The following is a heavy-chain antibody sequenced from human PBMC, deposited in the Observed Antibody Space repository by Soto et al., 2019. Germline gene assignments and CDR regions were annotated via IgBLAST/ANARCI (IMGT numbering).Heavy chain of an antibody. Sequence: ASVKVSCKASGYTFTSYGISWVRQAPGQGLEWMGWISAYNGNTNYAQKLQGRVTMTTDTSTSTAYMELRSLRSDDTAVYYCARDSWGGSSPLGDFDYWGQGTLVTVSS. V-gene: IGHV1-18*01. CDR1: GYTFTSYG. J-gene: IGHJ4*02. D-gene: IGHD6-6*01. CDR3: ARDSWGGSSPLGDFDY. CDR2: ISAYNGNT.